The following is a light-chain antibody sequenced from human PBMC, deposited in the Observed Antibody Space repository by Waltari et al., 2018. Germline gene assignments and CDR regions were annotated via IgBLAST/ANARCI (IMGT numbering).Light chain of an antibody. J-gene: IGKJ4*01. CDR2: DVS. Sequence: IVMTQTPPSLSVTPGQSASISCKSNQSLLYSDGKTSLHWYLQRPGQSPHLLIYDVSSRFAGVPERINGRGSGTDFTLEISRVEAEDVGVYYCMQGLLPPLTFGGGTKVEIK. CDR3: MQGLLPPLT. V-gene: IGKV2-29*02. CDR1: QSLLYSDGKTS.